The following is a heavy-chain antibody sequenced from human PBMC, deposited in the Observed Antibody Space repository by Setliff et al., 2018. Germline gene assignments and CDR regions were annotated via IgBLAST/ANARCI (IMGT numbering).Heavy chain of an antibody. CDR2: VYHTGTA. D-gene: IGHD3-22*01. CDR1: GGSISSHY. V-gene: IGHV4-59*11. CDR3: ARAHTWSLPNDNSGYPGWFDP. Sequence: PSETLSLTCTVSGGSISSHYWTWIRQPPGKGLEFIGYVYHTGTANYDPSLESRVTLSVDTSKNQFSLKLSSVTAADTAVYYCARAHTWSLPNDNSGYPGWFDPWGQGTLVTVSS. J-gene: IGHJ5*02.